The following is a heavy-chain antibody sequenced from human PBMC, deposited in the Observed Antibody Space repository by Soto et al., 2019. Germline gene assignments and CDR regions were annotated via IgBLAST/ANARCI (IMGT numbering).Heavy chain of an antibody. CDR2: ISYDGSNK. CDR3: ARVAGYYDSSGLAFDY. Sequence: GGSLRLSCAASGFTFSSYAMHWVRQAPGKGLEWVAVISYDGSNKYYADSVKGRFTISRDNSKNTLYLQMNSLRAEDTAVYYCARVAGYYDSSGLAFDYWGQGTLVTAPQ. CDR1: GFTFSSYA. V-gene: IGHV3-30-3*01. J-gene: IGHJ4*02. D-gene: IGHD3-22*01.